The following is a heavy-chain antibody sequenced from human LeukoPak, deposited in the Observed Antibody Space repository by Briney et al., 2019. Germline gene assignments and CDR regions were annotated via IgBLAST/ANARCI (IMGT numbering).Heavy chain of an antibody. CDR3: ARDYYYYYGMDV. CDR2: VSGSGGTP. V-gene: IGHV3-23*01. CDR1: GFTFTSYA. J-gene: IGHJ6*02. Sequence: PRGSLRLSCAASGFTFTSYAMSWVRQAPGKGLEWVSAVSGSGGTPYYADSVKGRFTISRDNSKNTLYLQMNSLRAEDTAVYYCARDYYYYYGMDVWGQGTTVTVSS.